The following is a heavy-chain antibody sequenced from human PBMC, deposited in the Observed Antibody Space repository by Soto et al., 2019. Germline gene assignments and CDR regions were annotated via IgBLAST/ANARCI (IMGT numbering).Heavy chain of an antibody. CDR3: ARHDRYCSGGSCYYSDY. D-gene: IGHD2-15*01. V-gene: IGHV3-7*01. J-gene: IGHJ4*02. CDR2: IKQDGSEK. Sequence: SSGSYYWSWIRQPPGKGLEWVANIKQDGSEKYYVDSVKGRFTISRDNAKNSLYLQMNSLRAEDTAVYYCARHDRYCSGGSCYYSDYWGQGTLVTVSS. CDR1: SSGSYY.